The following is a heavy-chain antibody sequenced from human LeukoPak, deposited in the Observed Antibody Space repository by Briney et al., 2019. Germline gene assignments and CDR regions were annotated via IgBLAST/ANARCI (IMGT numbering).Heavy chain of an antibody. CDR3: ARIVSGSGWPYKIDY. D-gene: IGHD6-19*01. CDR1: GYTFTSYY. CDR2: INPSGGST. Sequence: ASVKVSCKASGYTFTSYYMHWVRQAPGQGLKWMGIINPSGGSTSYAQKFQGRVTMTRDTSTSTVYMELSSLRSEDTAVYYCARIVSGSGWPYKIDYWGQGTLVTVSS. J-gene: IGHJ4*02. V-gene: IGHV1-46*01.